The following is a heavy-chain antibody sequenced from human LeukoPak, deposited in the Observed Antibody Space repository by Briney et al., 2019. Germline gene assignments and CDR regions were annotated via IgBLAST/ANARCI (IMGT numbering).Heavy chain of an antibody. V-gene: IGHV4-34*01. CDR2: INHSGST. D-gene: IGHD5-18*01. Sequence: SETLSLTCAVYGGSFSGYYWSWISHPPGKGLVWSGEINHSGSTNYNPSLKSRVTISVDTSKNQFALKLSSVTAADTAVYYCARGRGYSYGYFVYWGQGTLVTVSS. CDR1: GGSFSGYY. J-gene: IGHJ4*02. CDR3: ARGRGYSYGYFVY.